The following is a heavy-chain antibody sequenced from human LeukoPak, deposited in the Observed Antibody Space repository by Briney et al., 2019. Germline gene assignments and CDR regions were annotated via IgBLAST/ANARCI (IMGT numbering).Heavy chain of an antibody. CDR2: INGDGSWT. V-gene: IGHV3-74*01. J-gene: IGHJ4*02. CDR3: VSFYETY. CDR1: GNYW. D-gene: IGHD2-2*01. Sequence: AGGSLRLSCAASGNYWMHWVRQAPGKGLVWVSHINGDGSWTTYADSVKGRFTISKDNAKNTVYLQMSNLRAEDTAVYYCVSFYETYWGRGTLVTVSS.